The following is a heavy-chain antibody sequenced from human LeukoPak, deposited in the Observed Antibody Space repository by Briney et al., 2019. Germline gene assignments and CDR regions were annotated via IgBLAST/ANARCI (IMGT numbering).Heavy chain of an antibody. J-gene: IGHJ4*02. V-gene: IGHV3-48*03. CDR1: GFTFSRYE. Sequence: PGGSLRLSCAASGFTFSRYEMNWVRQAPGKGLEWVSYISRSGSTIYYADSVKGRFTISRDNAKNSLYLQVNSLRAENTAVYFCARDASVYNTFDYWGQGTLVTVSS. CDR3: ARDASVYNTFDY. CDR2: ISRSGSTI. D-gene: IGHD5/OR15-5a*01.